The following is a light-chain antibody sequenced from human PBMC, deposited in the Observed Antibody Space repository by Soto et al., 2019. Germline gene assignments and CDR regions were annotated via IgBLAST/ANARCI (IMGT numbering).Light chain of an antibody. V-gene: IGLV3-25*03. Sequence: SYELTQPPSVSVSPGQTARITCSGDALPKQYAYWYQQKPGQAPVQVIYKDSERPSGIPERFSGSSSGTTVTLTISGVQAEDEADYYCQSADSSGTYEVFGTGTKVTVL. CDR3: QSADSSGTYEV. J-gene: IGLJ1*01. CDR2: KDS. CDR1: ALPKQY.